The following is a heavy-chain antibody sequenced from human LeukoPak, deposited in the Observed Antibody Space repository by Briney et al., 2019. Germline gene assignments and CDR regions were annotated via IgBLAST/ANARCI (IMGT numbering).Heavy chain of an antibody. CDR2: ITNDGSST. Sequence: GGSLRLSCAASGLTFSSHWMHWVRQAPGKGLVWVSRITNDGSSTTYADSVKGRFTISRDNAKNMLYLQVNSLRAEDTAVYYCAKGDDSSGDFDYWGQGTLVTVSS. CDR1: GLTFSSHW. V-gene: IGHV3-74*01. CDR3: AKGDDSSGDFDY. D-gene: IGHD3-22*01. J-gene: IGHJ4*02.